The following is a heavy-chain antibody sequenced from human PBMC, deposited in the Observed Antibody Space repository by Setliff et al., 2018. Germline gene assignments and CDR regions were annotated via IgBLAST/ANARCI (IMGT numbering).Heavy chain of an antibody. V-gene: IGHV4-31*03. J-gene: IGHJ3*02. CDR1: GGSIRSGDYY. CDR2: IYYSGST. D-gene: IGHD4-17*01. Sequence: SETLSLTCTVSGGSIRSGDYYWSWIRQHPGKGLEWIGYIYYSGSTYYNPSLKSRVTISVDTSKNQFSLKLSSVTAADTAVYYCARDPLTTNRRRAFDIWGQGTMVTVSS. CDR3: ARDPLTTNRRRAFDI.